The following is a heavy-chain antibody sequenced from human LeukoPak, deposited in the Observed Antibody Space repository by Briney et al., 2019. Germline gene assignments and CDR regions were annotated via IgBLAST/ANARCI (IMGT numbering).Heavy chain of an antibody. V-gene: IGHV3-23*01. CDR3: AKDLFGDWTALHV. J-gene: IGHJ3*01. D-gene: IGHD3-10*02. CDR2: ISGSGVSA. CDR1: GFSFPDHT. Sequence: GGSLRLSCATSGFSFPDHTINWVRQAPGKGLEWVSLISGSGVSADYSDSVRGRFSISRDNSKNTVYLQMNSLGGNDTAVYWCAKDLFGDWTALHVWGRGTVVTVSS.